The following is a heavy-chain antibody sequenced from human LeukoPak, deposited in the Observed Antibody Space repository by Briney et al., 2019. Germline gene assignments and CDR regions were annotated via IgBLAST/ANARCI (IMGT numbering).Heavy chain of an antibody. J-gene: IGHJ4*02. CDR2: VSYDGSNK. D-gene: IGHD1-26*01. V-gene: IGHV3-30-3*01. Sequence: PGRSLRLSCAASGFTFSSYAMHWVRQAPGKGLEWVAVVSYDGSNKYYADSVKGRFTISRDNSKNTLYLQMNSLRAEDAAVYYCATTGDRRSGELYRIDYWGQGTLVTVSS. CDR3: ATTGDRRSGELYRIDY. CDR1: GFTFSSYA.